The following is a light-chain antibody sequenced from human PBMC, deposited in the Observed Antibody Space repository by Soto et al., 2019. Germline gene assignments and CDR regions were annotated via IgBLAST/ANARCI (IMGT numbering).Light chain of an antibody. Sequence: DIQMTQSPSTLSASVGDRVTITCRASQSISSCLAWYQQKPCKAPKLLIYDASSLESGVPSRFSGSGSGTEFTLTISSLEPEDFAVYYCQQRSNWPPTWTFGQGTKVDIK. CDR2: DAS. CDR1: QSISSC. CDR3: QQRSNWPPTWT. J-gene: IGKJ1*01. V-gene: IGKV1-5*01.